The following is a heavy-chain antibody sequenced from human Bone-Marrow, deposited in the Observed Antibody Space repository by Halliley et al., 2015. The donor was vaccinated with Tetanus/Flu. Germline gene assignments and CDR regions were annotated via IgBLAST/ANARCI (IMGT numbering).Heavy chain of an antibody. CDR1: GFTFIDFA. J-gene: IGHJ4*02. D-gene: IGHD1-26*01. CDR3: ARGLIAMSGTRFSSRAALDY. CDR2: ISGSGRGT. Sequence: SLRLSFAASGFTFIDFALSWVRQAPGKGLQWVSTISGSGRGTSTADSVKGRFTISRDNSKNILYLQMDSLRADDTAIYYCARGLIAMSGTRFSSRAALDYWGRGTLVTVSS. V-gene: IGHV3-23*01.